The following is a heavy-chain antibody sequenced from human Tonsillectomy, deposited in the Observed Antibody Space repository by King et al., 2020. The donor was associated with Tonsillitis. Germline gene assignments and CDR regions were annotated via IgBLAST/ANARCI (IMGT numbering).Heavy chain of an antibody. CDR3: AKDWARDDYHRPGGY. CDR1: GFTFSNYG. CDR2: ISHDGSNK. V-gene: IGHV3-30*18. J-gene: IGHJ4*02. Sequence: QLVQSGGGVVQPGRSLRLSCAASGFTFSNYGMHWVRQAPGKGLEWVAVISHDGSNKYYGDSVTARFTISRDNSKNPLYLQMNSLRVEDTAVYYCAKDWARDDYHRPGGYWGQGTLVTVSS. D-gene: IGHD5-24*01.